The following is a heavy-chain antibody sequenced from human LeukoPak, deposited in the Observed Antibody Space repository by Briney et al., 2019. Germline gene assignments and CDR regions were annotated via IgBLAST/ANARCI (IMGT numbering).Heavy chain of an antibody. CDR2: IKSDGSSA. CDR3: ARDPRTPSDTNIAIDY. D-gene: IGHD4-23*01. J-gene: IGHJ4*02. V-gene: IGHV3-74*01. Sequence: PGGSLRLSCAASGFTFSSYWMHWVRQAPGKGLVWVSRIKSDGSSASYADSVKGRFTISRDNAKNTLYLQMNSLRAEDTAVYSCARDPRTPSDTNIAIDYWGQGTLVTVSS. CDR1: GFTFSSYW.